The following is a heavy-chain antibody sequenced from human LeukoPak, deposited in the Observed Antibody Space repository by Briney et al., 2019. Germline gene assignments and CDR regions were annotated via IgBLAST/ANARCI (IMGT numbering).Heavy chain of an antibody. D-gene: IGHD3-3*01. CDR3: ARGSRFLDY. V-gene: IGHV1-46*01. CDR2: VNPSGGRT. Sequence: ASVKVSCKASGYTFTSDYIHWVRQAPGQGLEWLGIVNPSGGRTTYGQNFQGRVTMTRDTSTSTVYMELSSLRSEDTAVYYCARGSRFLDYWGQGTLVTVSS. J-gene: IGHJ4*02. CDR1: GYTFTSDY.